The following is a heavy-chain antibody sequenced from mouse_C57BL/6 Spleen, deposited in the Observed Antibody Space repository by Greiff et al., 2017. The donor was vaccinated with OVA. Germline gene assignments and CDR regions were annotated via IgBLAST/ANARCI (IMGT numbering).Heavy chain of an antibody. Sequence: VQLQQPGAELVMPGASVKLSCKASGYTFTSYWMHWVKQRPGQGLEWIGEIDPSDSYTNYNQKFKGKSTLTVDKSSSTAYMQLSSLTSEDSAVYYCARSPSSYFFDYWGQGTTLTVSS. CDR1: GYTFTSYW. CDR3: ARSPSSYFFDY. CDR2: IDPSDSYT. V-gene: IGHV1-69*01. D-gene: IGHD6-5*01. J-gene: IGHJ2*01.